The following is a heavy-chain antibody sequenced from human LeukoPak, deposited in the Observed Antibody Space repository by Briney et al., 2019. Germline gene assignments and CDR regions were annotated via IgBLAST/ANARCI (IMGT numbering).Heavy chain of an antibody. J-gene: IGHJ6*02. CDR3: ARSYCGGDCYRYYYYGMDV. CDR1: GGSFSGYY. D-gene: IGHD2-21*02. Sequence: SETLSLTCAVYGGSFSGYYWSWIRQPPGKGLEWIGEINHSGSTNYNPSLKSRVTISVDTSKNQFSLKLSSVTAADTAVYYCARSYCGGDCYRYYYYGMDVWGQGTTVTVSS. CDR2: INHSGST. V-gene: IGHV4-34*01.